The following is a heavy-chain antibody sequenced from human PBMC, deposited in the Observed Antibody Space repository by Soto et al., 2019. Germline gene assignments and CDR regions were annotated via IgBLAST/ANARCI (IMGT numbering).Heavy chain of an antibody. Sequence: ASVKVSCKASGYTFTSYGIHWVRQAPGQRLEWMGWINAANGDTKYSPKFQGRGTITRDTSASTAYMELSSLRSEDTAVYYCVRRHVSATGIDWFDPWGQGTLDTLS. CDR1: GYTFTSYG. V-gene: IGHV1-3*01. CDR2: INAANGDT. D-gene: IGHD6-13*01. CDR3: VRRHVSATGIDWFDP. J-gene: IGHJ5*02.